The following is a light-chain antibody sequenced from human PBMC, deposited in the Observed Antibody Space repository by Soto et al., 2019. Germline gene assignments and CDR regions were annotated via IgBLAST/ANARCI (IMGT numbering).Light chain of an antibody. CDR2: AAS. J-gene: IGKJ2*01. V-gene: IGKV1-8*01. CDR1: QGISSY. Sequence: AIRMTQSPSSLSASTGDRVTITCRASQGISSYLAWYQQKPGKAPKLLIYAASTLQSGVPSRFSGSGSGTDFTLTISCLQSEDFATYYCQEYYSYPQTLGQGTKREIK. CDR3: QEYYSYPQT.